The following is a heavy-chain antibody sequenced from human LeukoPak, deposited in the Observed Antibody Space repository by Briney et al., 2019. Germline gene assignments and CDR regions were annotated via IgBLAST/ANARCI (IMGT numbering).Heavy chain of an antibody. CDR3: ARRYTTRKSNWFDP. CDR1: GYSFTSYW. J-gene: IGHJ5*02. CDR2: IYPGDSDA. Sequence: GESLKISCKGSGYSFTSYWIGWVRQMPGKGLKWMGIIYPGDSDARYSPSFQGQVTISADKSISTAYLQWSSLKASDTAMYYCARRYTTRKSNWFDPWGQGTLVTVSS. D-gene: IGHD2-2*02. V-gene: IGHV5-51*01.